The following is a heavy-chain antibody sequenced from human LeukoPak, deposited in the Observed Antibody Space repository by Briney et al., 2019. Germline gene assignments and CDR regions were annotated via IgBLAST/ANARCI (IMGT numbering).Heavy chain of an antibody. J-gene: IGHJ4*02. CDR1: GGTFSSYA. CDR3: ARDEFRNGGDY. D-gene: IGHD4-23*01. V-gene: IGHV1-69*05. Sequence: SVKVSCRASGGTFSSYAISWVRQAPGQGLEWMGRIIPIFGTANYAQKFQGRVTITTDESTSTAYMELSSLRSEDTAVYYCARDEFRNGGDYWGQGTLVTVSS. CDR2: IIPIFGTA.